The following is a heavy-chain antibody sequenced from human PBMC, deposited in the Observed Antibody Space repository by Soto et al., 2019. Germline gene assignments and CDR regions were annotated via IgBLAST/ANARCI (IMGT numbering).Heavy chain of an antibody. CDR1: GFTFSSYS. D-gene: IGHD5-18*01. CDR3: ARGDTAMAADY. J-gene: IGHJ4*02. CDR2: ISSSSSYI. Sequence: EVQLVESGGGLVKPGGSLRLSCAASGFTFSSYSMNWVHQAPGKGLEWVSSISSSSSYIYYADSVKGRFTISRDNAKNSLYLQMNSLRAEDTAVYYCARGDTAMAADYWGQGTLVTVSS. V-gene: IGHV3-21*01.